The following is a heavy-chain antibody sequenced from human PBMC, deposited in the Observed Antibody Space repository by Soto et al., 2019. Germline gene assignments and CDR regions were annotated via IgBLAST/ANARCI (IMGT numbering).Heavy chain of an antibody. CDR3: VHRESVVGLLDY. D-gene: IGHD3-16*01. V-gene: IGHV2-5*02. CDR1: GFSLTTGGVA. CDR2: SYWDGDK. J-gene: IGHJ4*02. Sequence: QITLKASGPTLVKPTQTLTLTCTFSGFSLTTGGVAVGWIRQPPGKALERLAFSYWDGDKRYSPSLKSRLSITKATSKNQVVLIMTNMDPLDTATYYCVHRESVVGLLDYWGQGTLVTVSS.